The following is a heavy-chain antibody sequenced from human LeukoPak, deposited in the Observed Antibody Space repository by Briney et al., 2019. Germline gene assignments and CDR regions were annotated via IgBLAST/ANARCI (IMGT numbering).Heavy chain of an antibody. V-gene: IGHV1-18*01. Sequence: GASVKVSCKASGYTFTSYGISWVRQAPGQGLEWMGWISAYNGNTNYAQKLQGRVTMTTDTSTSTAYMELRSLRSDDTAVYYCARSIAAAGGTDWFDPWGQGTLVTVSS. CDR3: ARSIAAAGGTDWFDP. CDR1: GYTFTSYG. CDR2: ISAYNGNT. J-gene: IGHJ5*02. D-gene: IGHD6-13*01.